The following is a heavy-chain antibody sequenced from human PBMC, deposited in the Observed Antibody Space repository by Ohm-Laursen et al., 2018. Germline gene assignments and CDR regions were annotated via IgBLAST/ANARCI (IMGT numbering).Heavy chain of an antibody. CDR2: MNPNSHNT. CDR3: ARRSGRARPVVDFDY. V-gene: IGHV1-8*02. CDR1: GYTFTGYY. Sequence: ASVKVSCKASGYTFTGYYMHWVRQAPGQGPEWMGWMNPNSHNTGYAQKFQGRVTMTRNTSISTAYMELSSLRSEDTAVYYCARRSGRARPVVDFDYWGQGTLVTVSS. J-gene: IGHJ4*02. D-gene: IGHD2-15*01.